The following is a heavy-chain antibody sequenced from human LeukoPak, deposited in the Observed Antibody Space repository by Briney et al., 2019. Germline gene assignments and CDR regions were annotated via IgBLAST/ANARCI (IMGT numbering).Heavy chain of an antibody. Sequence: GGSLRLPCAVSGFTFSRYEMNWVRQAPGKGPEWVSYISSSGRIIYFADSVKGRFTIPRDNAKNSLYLQMKSLRAEDTAVYCCARDQNDCSGGSCYSGGGAFDIWGQGTMVTVSS. CDR1: GFTFSRYE. J-gene: IGHJ3*02. CDR3: ARDQNDCSGGSCYSGGGAFDI. V-gene: IGHV3-48*03. D-gene: IGHD2-15*01. CDR2: ISSSGRII.